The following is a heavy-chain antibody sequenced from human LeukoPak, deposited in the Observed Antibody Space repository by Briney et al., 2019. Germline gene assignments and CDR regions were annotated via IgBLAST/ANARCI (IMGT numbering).Heavy chain of an antibody. CDR1: GFTFSSYW. Sequence: PGGSLRLSCAASGFTFSSYWMHWVRQAPGKGLVWVSRIKSDGSTNYADSAKGRFTISRDNAKNTVSLQMNSLRAEDTAVYYCARAPSETGGYYPEYFRHWGQGTLVTVSS. V-gene: IGHV3-74*01. CDR3: ARAPSETGGYYPEYFRH. CDR2: IKSDGST. J-gene: IGHJ1*01. D-gene: IGHD3-22*01.